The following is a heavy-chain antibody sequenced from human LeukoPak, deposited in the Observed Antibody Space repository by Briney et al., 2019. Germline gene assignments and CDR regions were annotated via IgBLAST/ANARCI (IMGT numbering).Heavy chain of an antibody. V-gene: IGHV3-33*01. CDR1: GFTFSSFG. D-gene: IGHD7-27*01. J-gene: IGHJ4*02. CDR2: VWSDGSSR. CDR3: ARDIGGLGNY. Sequence: GGSLRLSCAASGFTFSSFGMHWVRQAPGKGLEWVAVVWSDGSSRYYADSVKGRFTFSRDNSKNTLYLQMNSLRAEDTAVYYCARDIGGLGNYWGQGTQVTVSS.